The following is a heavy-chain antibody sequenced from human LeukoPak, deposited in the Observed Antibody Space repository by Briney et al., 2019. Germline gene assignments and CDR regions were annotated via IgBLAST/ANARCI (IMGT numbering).Heavy chain of an antibody. CDR3: AREGTVRGFDY. V-gene: IGHV4-39*07. D-gene: IGHD4-17*01. J-gene: IGHJ4*02. Sequence: PSETLSLTCTVSGGSISSGSYYWGWIRQPPGKGLEWIGSIYYSGSTYYNPSLKSRVTISVDTSKNQFSLKLSSVTAADTAVYYCAREGTVRGFDYWGQGTLVTVSS. CDR2: IYYSGST. CDR1: GGSISSGSYY.